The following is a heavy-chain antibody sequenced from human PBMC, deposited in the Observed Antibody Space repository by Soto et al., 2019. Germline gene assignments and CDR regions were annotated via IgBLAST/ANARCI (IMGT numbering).Heavy chain of an antibody. V-gene: IGHV3-30-3*01. D-gene: IGHD4-17*01. CDR2: ISYDGSNK. J-gene: IGHJ6*02. Sequence: QVQLVESGGGVVQPGRSLRLSCAASGFTFSSYAMHWVRQAPGKGLEWVAVISYDGSNKYYADSVKGRFTISRDNSKNTLYLQMNSLRAEDTAVYYCAISGDYGDYYYYYGMDVWGQGTTVTVSS. CDR3: AISGDYGDYYYYYGMDV. CDR1: GFTFSSYA.